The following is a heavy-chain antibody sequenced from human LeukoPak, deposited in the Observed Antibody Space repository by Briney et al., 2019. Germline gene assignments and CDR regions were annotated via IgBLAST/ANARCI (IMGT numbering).Heavy chain of an antibody. D-gene: IGHD3-10*01. Sequence: GGSLRLSFAASGFTFSDYWMHWVRQAPGKGLVWVSRINGDGRTTSYADSVKGRFTISRDNAKNTLYLQMNNLRAEDTAVYYCAREVYATGSYYDDYWGQGTLVTVSS. J-gene: IGHJ4*02. CDR1: GFTFSDYW. CDR2: INGDGRTT. V-gene: IGHV3-74*01. CDR3: AREVYATGSYYDDY.